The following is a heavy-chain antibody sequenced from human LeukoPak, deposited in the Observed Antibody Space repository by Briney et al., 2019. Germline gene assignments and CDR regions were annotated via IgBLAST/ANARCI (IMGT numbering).Heavy chain of an antibody. CDR2: ISTSSSTI. D-gene: IGHD6-19*01. CDR3: ARDYRSSSGWTVDY. J-gene: IGHJ4*02. CDR1: GFTFSSYA. V-gene: IGHV3-48*02. Sequence: GGSLRLSCAASGFTFSSYAMSWVRQAPGKGLEWVSYISTSSSTIYYADSVKGRFTISRDNAKNSLYLQMNSLRDEDTAVYYCARDYRSSSGWTVDYWGQGTLVTVSS.